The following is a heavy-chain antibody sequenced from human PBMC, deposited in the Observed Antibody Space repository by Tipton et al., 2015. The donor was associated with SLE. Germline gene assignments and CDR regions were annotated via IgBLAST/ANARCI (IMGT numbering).Heavy chain of an antibody. D-gene: IGHD3-22*01. J-gene: IGHJ4*02. CDR1: GYSISSGYY. CDR2: IYHSGNT. V-gene: IGHV4-38-2*01. Sequence: TLSLTCAVSGYSISSGYYWGWIRQPPGKGLEWIGSIYHSGNTYYNPSLQSRVSMSVDTSKNQVLVRLNSVTAADTAVYYCARHDYDDNGYYMHYFDYWGQGTLVTVSS. CDR3: ARHDYDDNGYYMHYFDY.